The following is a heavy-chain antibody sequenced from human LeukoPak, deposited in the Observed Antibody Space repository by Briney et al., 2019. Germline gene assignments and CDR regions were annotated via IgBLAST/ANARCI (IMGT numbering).Heavy chain of an antibody. CDR1: GFTFRDYS. Sequence: GGSLRLSCAASGFTFRDYSTHWVRQAPGKGLEWLATLSSDGIKTNYADSVKGRFTISRDNAKNSLYLQMNSLRAEDTAVYYCARSHDILTGYYTLDYWGQGTLVTVSS. V-gene: IGHV3-33*08. D-gene: IGHD3-9*01. CDR3: ARSHDILTGYYTLDY. CDR2: LSSDGIKT. J-gene: IGHJ4*02.